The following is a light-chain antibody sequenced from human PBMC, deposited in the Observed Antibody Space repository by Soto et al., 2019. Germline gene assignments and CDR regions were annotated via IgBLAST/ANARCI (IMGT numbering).Light chain of an antibody. CDR2: AAS. V-gene: IGKV1-39*01. Sequence: DIQMTQSPSSLSASVGDRVTITCRASQSISSYLNWYQQKPGKAPKLLIYAASSLQSGVPSRFSGSGSGTDFTLTIISLQPEDFATYYCQQSSSTPLTFGGGTKVEIK. CDR1: QSISSY. CDR3: QQSSSTPLT. J-gene: IGKJ4*01.